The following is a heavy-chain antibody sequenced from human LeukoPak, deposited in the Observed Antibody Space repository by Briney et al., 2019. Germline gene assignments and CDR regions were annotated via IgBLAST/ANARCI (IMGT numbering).Heavy chain of an antibody. Sequence: PGGSLRLPCAASEFTFHHYALHWVRQAAGRGLAWVSLISGDVSGKYYAGFVKGRFTISRDNTKNSLYLQVDSLRTEDTALYYCAKATGIAGRGAFDIWGQGTMVTVSS. CDR2: ISGDVSGK. D-gene: IGHD6-13*01. CDR3: AKATGIAGRGAFDI. CDR1: EFTFHHYA. V-gene: IGHV3-43*02. J-gene: IGHJ3*02.